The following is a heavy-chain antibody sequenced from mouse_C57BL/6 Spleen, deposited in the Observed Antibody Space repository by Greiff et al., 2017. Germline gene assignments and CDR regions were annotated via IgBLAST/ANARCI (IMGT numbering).Heavy chain of an antibody. Sequence: EVQLQQSGPELVKPGASVKISCKASGYTFTDYYMNWVKQSHGKSLEWIGDINPNNGGTSYNQKFKGKATLTVDKSSSTAYMELRSLTSEDSAVYYCARRSDGSVPHYYAMDYWGQGTSVTVSS. D-gene: IGHD1-1*01. CDR1: GYTFTDYY. J-gene: IGHJ4*01. V-gene: IGHV1-26*01. CDR3: ARRSDGSVPHYYAMDY. CDR2: INPNNGGT.